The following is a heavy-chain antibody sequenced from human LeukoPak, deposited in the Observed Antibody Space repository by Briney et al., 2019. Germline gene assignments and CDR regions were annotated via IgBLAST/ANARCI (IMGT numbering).Heavy chain of an antibody. V-gene: IGHV3-48*03. CDR1: GFTSSSYE. D-gene: IGHD1-26*01. CDR3: VVHSATSCY. CDR2: ITTSGTST. J-gene: IGHJ4*02. Sequence: PGGSLRLSCATSGFTSSSYEMNWVRQAPGKGLEWISYITTSGTSTYYADSVKGRFTISRDNGKTALSLQMNSLRAEDTAVYYCVVHSATSCYWGQGTLVTVSS.